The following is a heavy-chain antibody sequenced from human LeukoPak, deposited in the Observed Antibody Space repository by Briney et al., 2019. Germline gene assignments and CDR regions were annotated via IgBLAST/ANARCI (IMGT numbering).Heavy chain of an antibody. CDR3: ARGREWELPADYYFDY. CDR1: GGSFSGYY. V-gene: IGHV4-34*01. J-gene: IGHJ4*02. D-gene: IGHD1-26*01. CDR2: INHSGST. Sequence: SETLSLTCAVYGGSFSGYYWSWIRQPPGKGLEWIGEINHSGSTNYNPSLKSRVTISVDTSKNQFSLKLSSVTAADTAVYYCARGREWELPADYYFDYWGQGTLVTVSS.